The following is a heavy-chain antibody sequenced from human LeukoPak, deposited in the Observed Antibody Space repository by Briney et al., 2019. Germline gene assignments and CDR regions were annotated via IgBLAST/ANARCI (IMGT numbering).Heavy chain of an antibody. CDR2: MNPNSGNT. J-gene: IGHJ3*02. D-gene: IGHD6-19*01. CDR3: ARLSGIAVAGRKSDI. Sequence: ASVKVSCKASGYTFTSYDINWVRQATGQGLEWMGWMNPNSGNTGYAQKFQGRVTITRNTSISTAYKELSSLRSEDTAVYYCARLSGIAVAGRKSDIWGQGTMVTVSS. CDR1: GYTFTSYD. V-gene: IGHV1-8*03.